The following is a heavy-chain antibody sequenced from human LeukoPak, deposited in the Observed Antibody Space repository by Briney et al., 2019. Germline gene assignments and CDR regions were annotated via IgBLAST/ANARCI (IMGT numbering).Heavy chain of an antibody. J-gene: IGHJ4*02. D-gene: IGHD3-22*01. CDR1: GFTFSSYA. V-gene: IGHV3-23*01. CDR2: ITAGGDYT. CDR3: VKVKFEGSDYYPHGSSFDY. Sequence: PGGSLRLSCAASGFTFSSYAITWVRQAPGKGLEWVSTITAGGDYTYYADSVKGRFTISRDNSKNTLYLQMNSLRDEDTAVYYCVKVKFEGSDYYPHGSSFDYWGQGSLVTVSS.